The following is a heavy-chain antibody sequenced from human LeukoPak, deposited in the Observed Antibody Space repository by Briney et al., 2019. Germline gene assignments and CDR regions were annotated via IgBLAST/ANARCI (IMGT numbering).Heavy chain of an antibody. J-gene: IGHJ3*02. D-gene: IGHD3-10*02. V-gene: IGHV4-31*03. CDR3: ARAMIGGDAFDI. CDR2: IYFSGAT. CDR1: GGSISSGGDS. Sequence: SETLSLTCTVSGGSISSGGDSWNWIRQHPGKGLEWIGYIYFSGATYYNPSLKSRLTLSVDTSKSQFSLKLSSVTAADTAVYYCARAMIGGDAFDIWGQGTMVTVSS.